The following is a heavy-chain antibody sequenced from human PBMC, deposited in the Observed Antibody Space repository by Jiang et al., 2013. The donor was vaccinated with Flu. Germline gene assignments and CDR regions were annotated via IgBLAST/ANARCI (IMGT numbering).Heavy chain of an antibody. CDR3: ARGLMGTSSSDPHNWFDP. CDR1: GYSIRSGYY. V-gene: IGHV4-38-2*02. CDR2: IYQSGRT. Sequence: GPGLVKPSETLSLTCTVSGYSIRSGYYWGWIRQPPGKGLEWIGSIYQSGRTYYNPSLRGRLTISVDSSKNQFSLKLSSVTAADTAVYYCARGLMGTSSSDPHNWFDPWGQGTLVTVSS. J-gene: IGHJ5*02. D-gene: IGHD6-6*01.